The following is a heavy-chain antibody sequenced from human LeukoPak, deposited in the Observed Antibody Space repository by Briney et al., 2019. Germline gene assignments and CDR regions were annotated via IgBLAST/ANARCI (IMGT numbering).Heavy chain of an antibody. V-gene: IGHV4-30-4*08. D-gene: IGHD5-12*01. CDR1: GGSISSGDYY. CDR2: IYYSGST. J-gene: IGHJ4*02. CDR3: ARDLRYRGYKPPAYYFDY. Sequence: PSQTLSLTCTVSGGSISSGDYYWSWIRQPPGKGLEWNGYIYYSGSTYYNPSLKSRVTISVDTSKNQFSLKLSSVTAADTAVYYCARDLRYRGYKPPAYYFDYWGQGTLVTVSS.